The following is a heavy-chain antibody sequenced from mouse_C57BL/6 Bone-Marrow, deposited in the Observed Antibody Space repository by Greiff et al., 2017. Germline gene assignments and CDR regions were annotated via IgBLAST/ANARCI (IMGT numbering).Heavy chain of an antibody. V-gene: IGHV1-26*01. CDR2: INPNNGGT. CDR3: ARTEFGYYAMDY. Sequence: EVQLQQSGPELVKPGASVKISCKASGYTFTDYYMNWVKQSHGKSLEWIGDINPNNGGTSYNQKFKGKATLTVDKSSSTAYMELRSLTSEDSAVYYCARTEFGYYAMDYWGQGTSVTVSS. J-gene: IGHJ4*01. CDR1: GYTFTDYY.